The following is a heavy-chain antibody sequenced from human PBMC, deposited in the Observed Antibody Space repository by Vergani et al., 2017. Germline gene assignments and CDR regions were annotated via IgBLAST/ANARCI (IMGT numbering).Heavy chain of an antibody. CDR1: GYTFTSYG. D-gene: IGHD3-10*01. J-gene: IGHJ5*02. Sequence: QVQLVQSGAEVKKPGASVKVSCKASGYTFTSYGISWVRQAPGQGLEWMGWISAYNGNTNYAQKLQGRVTMTTDTSTSTAYMGLRSLRSDDTAVYYCARQAGITMVGGVEVRYWFDPWGQGTLVTVSS. V-gene: IGHV1-18*04. CDR2: ISAYNGNT. CDR3: ARQAGITMVGGVEVRYWFDP.